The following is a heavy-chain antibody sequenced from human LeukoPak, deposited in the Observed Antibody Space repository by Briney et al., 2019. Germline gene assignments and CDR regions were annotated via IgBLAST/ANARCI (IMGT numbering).Heavy chain of an antibody. J-gene: IGHJ5*02. CDR2: IYYSGST. Sequence: SETLSLTCTVSGGSISGYYWSWTRQPPGKGLEWIGYIYYSGSTNYNPSLKRRVTISLDTSKNQFSLKLSSVAAADTAVYYCARHPSPSAVTTRFDPWGQGTLVTVSS. D-gene: IGHD4-17*01. CDR3: ARHPSPSAVTTRFDP. V-gene: IGHV4-59*08. CDR1: GGSISGYY.